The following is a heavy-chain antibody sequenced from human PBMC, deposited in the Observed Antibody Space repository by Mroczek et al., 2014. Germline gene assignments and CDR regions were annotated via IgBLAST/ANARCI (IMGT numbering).Heavy chain of an antibody. Sequence: QVQLQAWGGRTVEAFGDPVPHLRCRMVGPFSGYYWSWIRQPPGKGLEWIGEINHSGSTNYNPSLKSRVTISVDTSKNQFSLKLSSVTAADTAVYYCARVPSNWGKRFYYFDYWGQGTLVTVSS. CDR3: ARVPSNWGKRFYYFDY. CDR2: INHSGST. D-gene: IGHD7-27*01. J-gene: IGHJ4*02. V-gene: IGHV4-34*01. CDR1: VGPFSGYY.